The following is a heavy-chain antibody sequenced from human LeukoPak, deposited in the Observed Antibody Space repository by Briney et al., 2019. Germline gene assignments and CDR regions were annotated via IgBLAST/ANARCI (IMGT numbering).Heavy chain of an antibody. CDR3: AKGTTVTTFFDY. J-gene: IGHJ4*02. CDR1: GFTFSSYA. CDR2: ISGSGGST. Sequence: GGSLRLSCAASGFTFSSYAMSWVRQAPGKGLEWVSAISGSGGSTYYADSVKGRFTISRDNSKNTLYLQMNSLRAENTAVYYCAKGTTVTTFFDYWGQGTLVTVSS. V-gene: IGHV3-23*01. D-gene: IGHD4-11*01.